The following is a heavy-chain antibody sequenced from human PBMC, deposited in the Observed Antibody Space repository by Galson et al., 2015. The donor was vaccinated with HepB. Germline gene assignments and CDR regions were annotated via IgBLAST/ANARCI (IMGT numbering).Heavy chain of an antibody. CDR3: VKSDSEIKFYDFWSGYWPDYYYGLDV. CDR2: ISGSGGST. D-gene: IGHD3-3*01. V-gene: IGHV3-23*01. Sequence: SLRLSCAASGFTFGDCAMNWVRRAPGKGLQWVSSISGSGGSTYYADSVKGRFTISRDNFKKTLYLQMNHLRVDDTAVYYCVKSDSEIKFYDFWSGYWPDYYYGLDVWGQGTTVTVSS. J-gene: IGHJ6*02. CDR1: GFTFGDCA.